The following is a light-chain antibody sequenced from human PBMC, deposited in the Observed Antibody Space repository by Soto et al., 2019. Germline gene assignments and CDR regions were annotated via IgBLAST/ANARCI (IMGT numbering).Light chain of an antibody. J-gene: IGKJ2*01. CDR3: MPGTYWLYT. CDR2: KVS. CDR1: QSLVYSDGNTY. V-gene: IGKV2-30*01. Sequence: DVVLTQSPLSLPVTLGQPASISCRSSQSLVYSDGNTYLNWFQQRPGQSPRRLIYKVSNRDSGVPHRLSGSGSGTEFNMQITSVEADAVGVYYCMPGTYWLYTFGQGTKLDIQ.